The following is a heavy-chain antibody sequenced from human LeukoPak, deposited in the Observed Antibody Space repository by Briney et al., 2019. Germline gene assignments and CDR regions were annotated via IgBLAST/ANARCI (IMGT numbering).Heavy chain of an antibody. CDR1: GFTFSSYA. Sequence: PGGSLRLSCAASGFTFSSYAMSWVRQAPGKGLEWVSYISSSSSTIYYADSVKGRFTISRDNAKNTLYLQMNSLRAEDTAVYYCARDSPVLRFLEWLPTHYYYYMDVWGKGTTVTVSS. V-gene: IGHV3-48*04. CDR3: ARDSPVLRFLEWLPTHYYYYMDV. D-gene: IGHD3-3*01. J-gene: IGHJ6*03. CDR2: ISSSSSTI.